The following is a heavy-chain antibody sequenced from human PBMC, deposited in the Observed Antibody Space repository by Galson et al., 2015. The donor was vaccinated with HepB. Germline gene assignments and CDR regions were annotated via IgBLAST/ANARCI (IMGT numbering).Heavy chain of an antibody. J-gene: IGHJ4*02. D-gene: IGHD3-22*01. CDR1: GGAFTSYA. Sequence: SVKVSCKASGGAFTSYALGWVRQAPGQGLEWMGEIIPIYGTTDYAQKFQGRVTITANESTNTAYMELGSLRSEDTAVYYCARHEYYYDGKDYFDSWGQGTLVTVSS. V-gene: IGHV1-69*13. CDR3: ARHEYYYDGKDYFDS. CDR2: IIPIYGTT.